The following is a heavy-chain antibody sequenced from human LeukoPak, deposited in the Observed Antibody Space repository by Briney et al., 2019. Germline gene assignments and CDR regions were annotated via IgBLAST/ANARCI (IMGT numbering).Heavy chain of an antibody. CDR3: ARDSMRSYLDY. J-gene: IGHJ4*02. CDR1: GGSISSGGYY. CDR2: IYYTGNT. D-gene: IGHD3-16*02. V-gene: IGHV4-31*03. Sequence: PSETLSLTCTVSGGSISSGGYYWSWIRQHPGKCLEWIGYIYYTGNTYYNPSLKSRVTLSVDTSKNQFSLNLSSVTAADTAVYFCARDSMRSYLDYWGQGTLVTVSS.